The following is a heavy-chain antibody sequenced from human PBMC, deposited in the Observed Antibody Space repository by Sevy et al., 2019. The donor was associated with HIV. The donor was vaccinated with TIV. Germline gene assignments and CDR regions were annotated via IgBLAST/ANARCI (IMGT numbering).Heavy chain of an antibody. CDR2: IYNSGST. CDR1: GVSINSGGDY. D-gene: IGHD3-10*01. CDR3: ARGRESYDGVRGLVDH. V-gene: IGHV4-31*03. Sequence: SETLSLTCTVSGVSINSGGDYWSWIRQQPGKGLEWIGYIYNSGSTYYNPSLESRITISDDTSKNQFSLKLTSVTAADTAVYYCARGRESYDGVRGLVDHWGQGTLVTVSS. J-gene: IGHJ4*02.